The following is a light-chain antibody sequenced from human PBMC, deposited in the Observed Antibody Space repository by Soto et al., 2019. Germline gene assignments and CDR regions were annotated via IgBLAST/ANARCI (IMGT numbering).Light chain of an antibody. J-gene: IGKJ2*03. CDR2: WAS. CDR3: QQYYYPPYS. Sequence: DIVMTQSPDSLPVSLGERATINCKSSQSLLYSSNNKNYLAWYQQKPGQPPTLLIFWASTRESGVPDRLSGSGSGTDFTLTISRLQAEDVAVYYSQQYYYPPYSFGKGTKLEIK. V-gene: IGKV4-1*01. CDR1: QSLLYSSNNKNY.